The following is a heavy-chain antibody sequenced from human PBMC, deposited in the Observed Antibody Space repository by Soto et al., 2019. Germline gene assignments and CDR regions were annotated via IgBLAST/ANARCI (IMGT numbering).Heavy chain of an antibody. Sequence: QLQLQESGPGLVKPAETLSLTCTVSGGSIRSSSYWGWIRQPPGKGLEWIGSIYSIGSSYYNPSLXGRVTISADTSKNQFSLNLISVTAADTAVYYCRRSSRYSTDVWGQGTTVTVSS. CDR1: GGSIRSSSY. J-gene: IGHJ6*02. CDR3: RRSSRYSTDV. D-gene: IGHD2-2*01. CDR2: IYSIGSS. V-gene: IGHV4-39*01.